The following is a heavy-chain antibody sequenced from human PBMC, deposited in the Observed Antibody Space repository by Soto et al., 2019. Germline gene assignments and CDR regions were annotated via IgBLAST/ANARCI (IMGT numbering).Heavy chain of an antibody. CDR2: IYAGTIT. V-gene: IGHV3-53*01. D-gene: IGHD3-22*01. J-gene: IGHJ4*02. CDR1: GITVSSYY. CDR3: ARIPYDNSGTIFDY. Sequence: GGSLRLSCAVSGITVSSYYTSWVRQAAGKGLEWVSVIYAGTITYYADSVKGRFTIYRDNSKNTLNLEMNSLRVEDTAVYYCARIPYDNSGTIFDYWGQGTLVTVSS.